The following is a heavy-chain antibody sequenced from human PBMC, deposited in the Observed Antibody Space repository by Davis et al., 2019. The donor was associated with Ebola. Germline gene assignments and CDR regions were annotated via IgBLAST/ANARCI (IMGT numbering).Heavy chain of an antibody. V-gene: IGHV3-7*03. CDR2: IKQDGSEK. CDR3: ARYSDLDY. Sequence: PGGSLRLSCAASGFTFSTYWMSWIRQAPGKGLEWVANIKQDGSEKYYVESVKGRFTISRDNAKNTLYLQMNSLRVEDTAVYYCARYSDLDYWGQGTLVTVSS. CDR1: GFTFSTYW. J-gene: IGHJ4*02. D-gene: IGHD5-18*01.